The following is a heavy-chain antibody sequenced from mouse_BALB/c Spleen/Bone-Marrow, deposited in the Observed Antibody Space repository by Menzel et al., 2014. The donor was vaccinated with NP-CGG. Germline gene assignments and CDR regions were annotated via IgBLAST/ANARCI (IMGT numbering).Heavy chain of an antibody. CDR3: ARPEGIYYYGSSYALDY. Sequence: LVKTGASVKISCKASDYSFTDYYMHWVKQTHGKSLEWIGYISCYNGATSYNQKSKGKATFTVDTSSSTAYMQFSSLTSEDSAVYYCARPEGIYYYGSSYALDYWGQGTSVTVSS. V-gene: IGHV1S34*01. CDR2: ISCYNGAT. CDR1: DYSFTDYY. J-gene: IGHJ4*01. D-gene: IGHD1-1*01.